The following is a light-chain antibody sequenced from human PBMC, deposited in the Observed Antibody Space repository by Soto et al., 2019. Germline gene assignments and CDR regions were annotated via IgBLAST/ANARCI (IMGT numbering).Light chain of an antibody. V-gene: IGKV1-5*01. CDR2: DAS. J-gene: IGKJ2*01. Sequence: DIQMTQSPSALSASVGDRVTITCRASQGISTSLAWYQQKPGKAPKLLIYDASSLESGVPSKFSGSGSGTEFTLTISRMQPDDFATYYCQQYDYYYTFGQGTKLDIK. CDR1: QGISTS. CDR3: QQYDYYYT.